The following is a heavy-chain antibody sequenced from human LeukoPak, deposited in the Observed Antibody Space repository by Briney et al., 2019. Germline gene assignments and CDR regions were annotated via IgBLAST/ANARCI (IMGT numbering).Heavy chain of an antibody. V-gene: IGHV4-30-2*01. CDR1: GGSISSGGYS. J-gene: IGHJ5*02. CDR3: ARGRHYAPFHP. Sequence: SQTLSLTCAVSGGSISSGGYSWSWIRQPPGKGLEWIGYINHSGSTNYNPPLKSRVTISVDTSKNQFSLKLSSVTAADTAVYYCARGRHYAPFHPWGQGTLVTVSS. CDR2: INHSGST. D-gene: IGHD3-16*01.